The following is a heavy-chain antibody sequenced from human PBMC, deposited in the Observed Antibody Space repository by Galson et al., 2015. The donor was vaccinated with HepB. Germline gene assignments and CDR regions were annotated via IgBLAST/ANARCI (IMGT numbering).Heavy chain of an antibody. J-gene: IGHJ6*02. CDR1: GFTFSSYG. CDR3: AKDLGDFWSGFCYGMDV. D-gene: IGHD3-3*01. CDR2: ISYDGSNK. V-gene: IGHV3-30*18. Sequence: SLRLSCAASGFTFSSYGMHWVRQAPGKGLEWVAVISYDGSNKYYADSVKGRFTISRDNSKNTLYLQMNSLRAEDTAVYYCAKDLGDFWSGFCYGMDVWGQGTTVTVSS.